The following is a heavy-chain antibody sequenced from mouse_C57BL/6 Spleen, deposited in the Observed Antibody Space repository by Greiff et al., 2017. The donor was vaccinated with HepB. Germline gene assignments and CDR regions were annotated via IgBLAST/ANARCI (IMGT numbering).Heavy chain of an antibody. D-gene: IGHD1-1*01. CDR2: INPSNGGT. CDR3: ASNYYGSGWFAY. CDR1: GYTFTSYW. V-gene: IGHV1-53*01. J-gene: IGHJ3*01. Sequence: QVQLQQPGTELVKPGASVKLSCKASGYTFTSYWMHWVKQRPGQGLEWIGNINPSNGGTNYNQKFKGKATLTVNKSSSTAYMELRSLTSEDSAVYYCASNYYGSGWFAYWGQGTLVTVSA.